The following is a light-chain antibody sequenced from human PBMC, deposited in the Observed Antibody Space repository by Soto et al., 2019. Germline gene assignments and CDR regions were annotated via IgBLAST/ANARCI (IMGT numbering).Light chain of an antibody. CDR2: AAS. Sequence: DIQMTQSPSSLSASVGDRVTITCRASQSISSYLNWYQQKPGKAPKLLIYAASSLQSGVPSRFSGSGSGTDFTLTISSLQPEDFATYYCQQSYNPCTFGQGTKLEIK. CDR1: QSISSY. J-gene: IGKJ2*02. V-gene: IGKV1-39*01. CDR3: QQSYNPCT.